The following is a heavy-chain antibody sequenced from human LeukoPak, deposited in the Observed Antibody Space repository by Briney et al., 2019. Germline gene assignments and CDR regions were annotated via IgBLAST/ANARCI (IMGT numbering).Heavy chain of an antibody. Sequence: GSLRLSCAASGFTFSSYAMSWVRQAPGKGLEWVSAISGSGGSTYYADSVKGRFTISRDNAKNSLYLQMNSLRAEDTAVYYCARMGGGSGSFSPWGQGTLVTVSS. V-gene: IGHV3-23*01. CDR3: ARMGGGSGSFSP. J-gene: IGHJ4*02. CDR1: GFTFSSYA. CDR2: ISGSGGST. D-gene: IGHD3-10*01.